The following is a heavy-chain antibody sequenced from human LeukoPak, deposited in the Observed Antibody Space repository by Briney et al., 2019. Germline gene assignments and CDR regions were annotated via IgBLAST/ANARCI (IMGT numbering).Heavy chain of an antibody. CDR1: GYTFTNYG. J-gene: IGHJ4*02. CDR3: AVRNRSSWSPFDF. D-gene: IGHD6-13*01. V-gene: IGHV1-18*01. Sequence: GASVKVSCKASGYTFTNYGISWVRRAPGQGLEWMGWISAYNGDTNYAQKLQGRVTMTTDTSTSTAYMELRTLRSDDTAVYYCAVRNRSSWSPFDFWGQGTLVTVSS. CDR2: ISAYNGDT.